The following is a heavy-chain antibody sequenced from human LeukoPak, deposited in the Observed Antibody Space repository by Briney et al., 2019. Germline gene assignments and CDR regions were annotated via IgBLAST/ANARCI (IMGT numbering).Heavy chain of an antibody. CDR2: ISAYNGNT. V-gene: IGHV1-18*04. CDR3: ARDDRTSIVGAFDP. D-gene: IGHD1-26*01. J-gene: IGHJ5*02. CDR1: GYTFTGYY. Sequence: ASVKVSCKASGYTFTGYYMHWVRQAPGQGLEWMGWISAYNGNTNYAQKFQGRVTMTTDTSTSTVYMELRSLRSDDTAVYYCARDDRTSIVGAFDPWGQGTLVTVSS.